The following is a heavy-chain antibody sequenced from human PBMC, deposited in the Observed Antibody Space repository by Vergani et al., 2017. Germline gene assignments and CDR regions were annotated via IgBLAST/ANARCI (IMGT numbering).Heavy chain of an antibody. CDR3: ARDIPGGLSDFDY. CDR2: IHLDGSAE. J-gene: IGHJ4*02. Sequence: EVQLVESGGALVQPGGSLRLSCIGPGFIFSDYWMSWVRRAPGKGLEFVANIHLDGSAENYVDSVKGRFTISRDNAKNSVILQMNNLRAEDTAIYYCARDIPGGLSDFDYWGQGTLVTVSS. V-gene: IGHV3-7*01. D-gene: IGHD2/OR15-2a*01. CDR1: GFIFSDYW.